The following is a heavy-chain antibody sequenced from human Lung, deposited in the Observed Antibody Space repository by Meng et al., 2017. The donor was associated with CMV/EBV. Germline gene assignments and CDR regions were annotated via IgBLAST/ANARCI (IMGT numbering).Heavy chain of an antibody. Sequence: SGFNFSSYDMNWVRQPPGQGLEWVSSISSSNCYIYYANSVKGRFTISRDNAQNSLFLQMNSLTVDDTAIYYCARGAMGITVVRGVIIWGQGTLVTVSS. D-gene: IGHD3-10*01. CDR2: ISSSNCYI. V-gene: IGHV3-21*01. CDR1: GFNFSSYD. CDR3: ARGAMGITVVRGVII. J-gene: IGHJ4*02.